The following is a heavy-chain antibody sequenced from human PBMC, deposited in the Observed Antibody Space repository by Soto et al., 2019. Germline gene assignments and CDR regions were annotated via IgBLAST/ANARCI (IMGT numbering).Heavy chain of an antibody. J-gene: IGHJ4*02. V-gene: IGHV1-3*01. CDR1: GFTFTNYV. CDR2: IHAGNGNT. D-gene: IGHD6-19*01. CDR3: AKDATRSSGWYYFDY. Sequence: ASVKVSWKTSGFTFTNYVLFWVRQAPGQRLEWVGWIHAGNGNTESSEKFQGGVTLTTDTSASTAYMELSSLRSEDTALYYCAKDATRSSGWYYFDYWGQGTLVTVSS.